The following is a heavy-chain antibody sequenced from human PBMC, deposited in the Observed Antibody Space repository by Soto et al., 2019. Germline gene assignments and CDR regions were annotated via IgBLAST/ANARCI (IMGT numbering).Heavy chain of an antibody. CDR1: GGSIRTGGYY. J-gene: IGHJ4*02. D-gene: IGHD3-16*01. CDR2: IYYCGST. Sequence: SETLSLTCTVSGGSIRTGGYYWSWIRQHPGKGLEWIGNIYYCGSTSYNPSLRSRVTISVDTSNNHFSLSLSSVTAADTAVYYCARDLDVRLGNYFDYWGQGALVTVSS. V-gene: IGHV4-31*03. CDR3: ARDLDVRLGNYFDY.